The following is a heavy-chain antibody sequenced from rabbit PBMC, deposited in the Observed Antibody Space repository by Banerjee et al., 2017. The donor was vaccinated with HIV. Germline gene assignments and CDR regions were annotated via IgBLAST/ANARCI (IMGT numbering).Heavy chain of an antibody. CDR3: AKKLVVGNYFNL. V-gene: IGHV1S45*01. D-gene: IGHD4-2*01. J-gene: IGHJ4*01. CDR2: IYIGGGGNT. CDR1: GFSFSSSYY. Sequence: QEQLVESGGDLVKPEGSLALTCTASGFSFSSSYYMCWVRQAPGKGLEWIACIYIGGGGNTYYASWAKGRFTISKTSSTTVTLQMTSLTAADTATYFCAKKLVVGNYFNLWGPGTLVTVS.